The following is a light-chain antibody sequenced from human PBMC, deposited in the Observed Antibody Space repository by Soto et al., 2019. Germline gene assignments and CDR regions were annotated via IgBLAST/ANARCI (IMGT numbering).Light chain of an antibody. V-gene: IGKV2D-29*01. CDR1: QSHLHIAGQTH. J-gene: IGKJ5*01. CDR2: EVS. Sequence: DVVLTQSPLSPSVTPGQPASVYCRYWQSHLHIAGQTHLFWYLQTKGQPPQPLIYEVSNRFSGVPDRFSGSGSGTDCTLAISRVEAEDVRLYYCFQSTHLPPTFGQGTRLEIK. CDR3: FQSTHLPPT.